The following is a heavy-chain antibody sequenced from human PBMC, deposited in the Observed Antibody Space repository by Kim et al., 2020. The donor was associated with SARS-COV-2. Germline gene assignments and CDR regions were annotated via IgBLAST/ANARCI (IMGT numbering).Heavy chain of an antibody. Sequence: GGSLRLSCAASGFTFSSYAMSWVRQAPGKGLEWVSAISGSDGSTYYADSVKGRFTISRDNSKNTLYLQMNSLRAEDTAVYYCAKSNYYDSSGSFDYWGQGTLVTVSS. CDR2: ISGSDGST. V-gene: IGHV3-23*01. CDR3: AKSNYYDSSGSFDY. D-gene: IGHD3-22*01. CDR1: GFTFSSYA. J-gene: IGHJ4*02.